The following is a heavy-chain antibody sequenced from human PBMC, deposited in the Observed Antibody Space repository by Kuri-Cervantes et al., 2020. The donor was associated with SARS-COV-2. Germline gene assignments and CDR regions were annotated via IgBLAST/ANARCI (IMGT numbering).Heavy chain of an antibody. V-gene: IGHV3-33*08. D-gene: IGHD5-18*01. Sequence: GGSLRLSCSASGFTFSSYAMHWVRQAPGKGLEWAAVIWYDGSNKYYADSVKGRFTISRDNSKNTLYLQMNSLRAEDTAVYYCARETVDTAMGGIAYWGQGTLVTVSS. J-gene: IGHJ4*02. CDR3: ARETVDTAMGGIAY. CDR2: IWYDGSNK. CDR1: GFTFSSYA.